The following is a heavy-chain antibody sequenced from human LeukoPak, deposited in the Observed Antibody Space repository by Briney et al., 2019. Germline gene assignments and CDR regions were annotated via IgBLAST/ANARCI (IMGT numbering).Heavy chain of an antibody. D-gene: IGHD2-2*01. CDR3: ARAFTMKIYYFDY. Sequence: PGGSLRLSCAASGFTFSSYAMSWVRQAPGKGLEWVSSISGSGGSTYYADSVKGRFTISRDNSKNTLYLQMNSLRAEDTAVYYCARAFTMKIYYFDYWGQGTLVTVSS. J-gene: IGHJ4*02. CDR1: GFTFSSYA. CDR2: ISGSGGST. V-gene: IGHV3-23*01.